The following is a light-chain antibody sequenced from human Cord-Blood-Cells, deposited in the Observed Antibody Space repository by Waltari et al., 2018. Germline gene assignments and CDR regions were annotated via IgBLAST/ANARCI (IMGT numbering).Light chain of an antibody. CDR3: NSRDSSGNQYV. CDR1: SLRGNY. CDR2: GKN. Sequence: SSELTQAPALSVALGPTVRITCQGDSLRGNYEGRYQQKPGQAPVLVIYGKNNRPSGIPDRFPGSSPGNTASLTITGGQAEDEADDYCNSRDSSGNQYVFGTGTKVTVL. J-gene: IGLJ1*01. V-gene: IGLV3-19*01.